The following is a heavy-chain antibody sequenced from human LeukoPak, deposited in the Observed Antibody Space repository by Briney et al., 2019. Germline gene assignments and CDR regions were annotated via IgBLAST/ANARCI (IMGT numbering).Heavy chain of an antibody. CDR2: INAGNGNT. CDR3: ARGVLREQQLGLDY. Sequence: ASVKISCKASGYTFTSYAIHWVRQAPGQRLEWMGWINAGNGNTQYSQKFQGRVTITRDTSASTAYMELSSLRSEDTAVYYCARGVLREQQLGLDYWGQGTLVTVSS. CDR1: GYTFTSYA. V-gene: IGHV1-3*01. J-gene: IGHJ4*02. D-gene: IGHD6-13*01.